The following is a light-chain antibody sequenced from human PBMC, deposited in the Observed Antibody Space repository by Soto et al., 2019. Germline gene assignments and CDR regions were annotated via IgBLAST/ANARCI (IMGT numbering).Light chain of an antibody. CDR1: QSVSNY. CDR3: QQRSNWPLFT. J-gene: IGKJ3*01. CDR2: DAS. Sequence: EIVLTQSPATLSLSPGDRASLSCRASQSVSNYLAWYQQKPGQAPRLLIYDASNSATGIPARFSGSGSGRDFTLTISSLEPEDFAVYYCQQRSNWPLFTFGPGTKVDIK. V-gene: IGKV3-11*02.